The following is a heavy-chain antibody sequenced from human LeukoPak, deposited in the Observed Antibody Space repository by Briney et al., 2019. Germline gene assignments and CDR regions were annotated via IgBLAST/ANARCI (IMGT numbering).Heavy chain of an antibody. J-gene: IGHJ3*02. CDR2: IYYSGST. Sequence: PSETLSLTCTVSGGSISSYYWSWIRQPPGKGLEWIGYIYYSGSTNYNPSLKSRVTISVDTSKNQFSLKLSSVIAADTAVYYCARVGGSYGGAFDIWGQGTMVTVSS. V-gene: IGHV4-59*01. CDR3: ARVGGSYGGAFDI. D-gene: IGHD1-26*01. CDR1: GGSISSYY.